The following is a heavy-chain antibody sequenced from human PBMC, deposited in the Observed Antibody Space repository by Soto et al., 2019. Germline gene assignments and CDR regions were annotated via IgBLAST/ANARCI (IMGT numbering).Heavy chain of an antibody. CDR2: IYYSGTT. J-gene: IGHJ4*02. CDR3: ARSQRGRTAFTFDY. D-gene: IGHD3-16*01. V-gene: IGHV4-61*01. Sequence: PSETLSLTCAVSGDSVSNDNYYWSWTRQPPGKGLEWIGYIYYSGTTNYNSYLKSRLSLSVDMSKNQFSLKLASVTAADTAVYFCARSQRGRTAFTFDYWGQGALVTVSS. CDR1: GDSVSNDNYY.